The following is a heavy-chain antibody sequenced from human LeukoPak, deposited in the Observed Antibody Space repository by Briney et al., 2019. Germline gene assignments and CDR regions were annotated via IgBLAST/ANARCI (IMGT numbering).Heavy chain of an antibody. J-gene: IGHJ4*02. V-gene: IGHV3-30*18. CDR3: AKGPGGAMVF. Sequence: GRSLRLSCAASGFTFSSYGMHWVRQAPGKGLEWVAVISYDGSNKYYADSVKGRFTIFRDNSKNTLYLQMNSLRAEDTAVYYCAKGPGGAMVFWGQGTLVTVSS. D-gene: IGHD5-18*01. CDR2: ISYDGSNK. CDR1: GFTFSSYG.